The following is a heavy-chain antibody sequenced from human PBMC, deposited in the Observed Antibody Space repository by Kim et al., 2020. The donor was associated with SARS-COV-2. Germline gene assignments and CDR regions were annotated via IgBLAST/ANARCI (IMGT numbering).Heavy chain of an antibody. CDR3: ARSGGYLMGDAFDI. Sequence: GGSLRLSCAASGFTFSSYWMSWVRQAPGKGLEWVANIKQDGSEKYYVDSVKGRFTISRDNAKNSLYLQMNSLRAEAAAVYYCARSGGYLMGDAFDIWGQGTMVTVSS. CDR1: GFTFSSYW. V-gene: IGHV3-7*03. D-gene: IGHD1-26*01. CDR2: IKQDGSEK. J-gene: IGHJ3*02.